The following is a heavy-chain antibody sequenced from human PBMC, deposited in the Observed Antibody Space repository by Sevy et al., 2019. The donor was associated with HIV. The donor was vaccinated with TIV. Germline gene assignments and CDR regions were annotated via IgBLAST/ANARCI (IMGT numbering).Heavy chain of an antibody. J-gene: IGHJ6*02. CDR1: GFTFSTYA. D-gene: IGHD2-15*01. Sequence: GGSLRLSCAASGFTFSTYAMNWVRQAPGKGLEWVSSISRSGRSTYSADSVEGRFTISRDNFKNTLHLQLSSLRVDDTAVYYCAKGYCDGGSCPRDYYYYGMDVWGQGTTVTVS. CDR2: ISRSGRST. V-gene: IGHV3-23*01. CDR3: AKGYCDGGSCPRDYYYYGMDV.